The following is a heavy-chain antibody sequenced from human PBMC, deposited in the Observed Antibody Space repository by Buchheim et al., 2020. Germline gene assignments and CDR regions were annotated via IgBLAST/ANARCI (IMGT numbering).Heavy chain of an antibody. CDR2: INSVSNVI. V-gene: IGHV3-48*02. CDR3: ARETWGRGWSDP. J-gene: IGHJ5*02. Sequence: EVRLVESGGGLVQPGGSLRLSCVASGFTLSSYSMDWVRQAPGKGLEWVSYINSVSNVIDYADSVKGRFTVSRDNAKNSLYLQMNSLRDDDTAVYYCARETWGRGWSDPWGQGTL. CDR1: GFTLSSYS. D-gene: IGHD3-16*01.